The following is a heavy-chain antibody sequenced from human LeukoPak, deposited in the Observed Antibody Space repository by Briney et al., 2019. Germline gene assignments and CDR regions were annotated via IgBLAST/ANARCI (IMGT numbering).Heavy chain of an antibody. CDR3: AGSSTSRRAYYYGMDV. CDR2: IYYSGST. CDR1: GGSISSYY. J-gene: IGHJ6*02. Sequence: PSETLSLTCTVSGGSISSYYWSRIRQPPGKGLEWIGYIYYSGSTNYNPSLKSRVTISVDTSKNQFSLKLSSVTAADTAVYYCAGSSTSRRAYYYGMDVWGQGTTVTVSS. D-gene: IGHD2-2*01. V-gene: IGHV4-59*01.